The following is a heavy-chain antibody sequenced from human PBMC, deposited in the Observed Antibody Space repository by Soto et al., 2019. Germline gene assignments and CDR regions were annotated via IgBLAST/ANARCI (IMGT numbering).Heavy chain of an antibody. J-gene: IGHJ6*02. Sequence: WWSLRLSCSASVFTYNTYWMNWVRQVPGKGLMWVSRIYSDVSTARYADSVKGRFTISRDNAKNTVYLQMNSLRAEDTAVYYCARSGGDYNYYYDMDVWGQGTTVTVSS. CDR2: IYSDVSTA. CDR1: VFTYNTYW. CDR3: ARSGGDYNYYYDMDV. D-gene: IGHD2-21*02. V-gene: IGHV3-74*01.